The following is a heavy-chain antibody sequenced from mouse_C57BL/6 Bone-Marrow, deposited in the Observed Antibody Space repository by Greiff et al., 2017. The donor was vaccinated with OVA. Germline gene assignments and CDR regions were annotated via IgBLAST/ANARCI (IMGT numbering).Heavy chain of an antibody. Sequence: QVQLKQPGAELVKPGASVKLSCKASGYTFTSYWMHWVKQRPGQGLEWIGMIHPNSGSTNYNEKFKSKATLTVDKSTSTAYMQLSSLTSEDSAVYYCARSLNWDYWGQGTTLTVSS. V-gene: IGHV1-64*01. D-gene: IGHD4-1*02. CDR2: IHPNSGST. CDR3: ARSLNWDY. J-gene: IGHJ2*01. CDR1: GYTFTSYW.